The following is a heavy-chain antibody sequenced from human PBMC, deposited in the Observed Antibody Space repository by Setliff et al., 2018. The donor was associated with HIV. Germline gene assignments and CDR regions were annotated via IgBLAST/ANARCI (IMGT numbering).Heavy chain of an antibody. J-gene: IGHJ4*02. Sequence: QSGGSLRLSCASSGFTFSSYAMTWVRQAPGKGLECVAVISGSGGDKYYADSVKGRFTISRDNSKNTLYLQMNSLRAEDTAVYYCAKDPAANYYDSSGYYPNDYWGQGTLVTVSS. D-gene: IGHD3-22*01. V-gene: IGHV3-23*01. CDR1: GFTFSSYA. CDR2: ISGSGGDK. CDR3: AKDPAANYYDSSGYYPNDY.